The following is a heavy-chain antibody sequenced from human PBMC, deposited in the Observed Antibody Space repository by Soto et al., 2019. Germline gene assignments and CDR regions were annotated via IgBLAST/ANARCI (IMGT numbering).Heavy chain of an antibody. V-gene: IGHV1-24*01. D-gene: IGHD3-10*01. Sequence: ASVKVSCKVSGYTLTELSMHWVRQAPGKGLEWMGGFDPEDGETIYAQKFQGRVTMTEDTSTDTAYMELSSLRSEDTAVYYCATDGSHYYGSGSYYIGHNWFEPWGQGTLVTVSS. CDR1: GYTLTELS. J-gene: IGHJ5*02. CDR3: ATDGSHYYGSGSYYIGHNWFEP. CDR2: FDPEDGET.